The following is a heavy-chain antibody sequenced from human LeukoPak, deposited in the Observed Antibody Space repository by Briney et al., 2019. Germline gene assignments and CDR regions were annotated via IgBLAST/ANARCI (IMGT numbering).Heavy chain of an antibody. CDR1: GGSISSYY. D-gene: IGHD6-13*01. V-gene: IGHV4-59*01. CDR3: AREGIAALVGDAFYI. J-gene: IGHJ3*02. Sequence: PSETLSLTCTVSGGSISSYYWSWIRQPPGKGLEWIGYIYYSGSTNHNPSLKSRVTISVDTSKNQFSLKLSSVTAADTAVYYCAREGIAALVGDAFYIWGQGTMVTVSS. CDR2: IYYSGST.